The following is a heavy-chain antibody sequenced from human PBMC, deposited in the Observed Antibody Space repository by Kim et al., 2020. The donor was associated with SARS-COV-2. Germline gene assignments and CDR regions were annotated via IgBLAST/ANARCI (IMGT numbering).Heavy chain of an antibody. Sequence: GGSLRLSCAASGFTFNTYGMHWVRQAPGKGLEWVAVISYDGSNKYYADSVKVRFTISRDNSKNTLYLQMNSLRIEDTAVYYCAKSFSGSYFGYDYWGQGTLFTVSS. D-gene: IGHD1-26*01. J-gene: IGHJ4*02. CDR2: ISYDGSNK. V-gene: IGHV3-30*18. CDR1: GFTFNTYG. CDR3: AKSFSGSYFGYDY.